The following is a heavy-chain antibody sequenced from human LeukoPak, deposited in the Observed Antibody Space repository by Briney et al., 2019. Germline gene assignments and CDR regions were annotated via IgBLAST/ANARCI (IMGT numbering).Heavy chain of an antibody. D-gene: IGHD3-22*01. CDR1: GFTFNKYG. J-gene: IGHJ4*02. CDR3: ARIPGDYYDSSGYYP. Sequence: GGSLRLSCAASGFTFNKYGMHWVRQAPGKGLEWVAFIRYDGSNKYYADSVKGRITVSRDNSKNTLYLQMNSLRAEDTAVYYCARIPGDYYDSSGYYPWGQGTLVTVSS. V-gene: IGHV3-30*02. CDR2: IRYDGSNK.